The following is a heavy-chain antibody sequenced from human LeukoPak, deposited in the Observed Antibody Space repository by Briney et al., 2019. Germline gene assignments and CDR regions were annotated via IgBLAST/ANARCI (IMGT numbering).Heavy chain of an antibody. CDR1: GGSFSGYY. D-gene: IGHD3-16*02. Sequence: SETLSLTCAVYGGSFSGYYWSWIRQPPGKGLEWIGEINHSGSTNYNPSLKSRVTISVDTSKNQFSLKLSSVTAADTAVYYCARAEIKLYNQRRYYFDYWGQGTLVTVSS. V-gene: IGHV4-34*01. J-gene: IGHJ4*02. CDR3: ARAEIKLYNQRRYYFDY. CDR2: INHSGST.